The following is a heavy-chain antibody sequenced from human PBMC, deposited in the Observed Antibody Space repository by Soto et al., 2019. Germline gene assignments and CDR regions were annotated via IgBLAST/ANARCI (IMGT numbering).Heavy chain of an antibody. D-gene: IGHD3-9*01. CDR3: AKDLGYFDWWVDY. CDR1: GFTFSSYA. Sequence: EVQLLESGGGLVQPGGSLRLSCAASGFTFSSYAMSWVRQAPGKGLEWVSAISGSGGSTYYADSVKGRFTISRDNSKNTWYLKMNSLRAEDTAVYYCAKDLGYFDWWVDYWGQGTLVTVSS. V-gene: IGHV3-23*01. J-gene: IGHJ4*02. CDR2: ISGSGGST.